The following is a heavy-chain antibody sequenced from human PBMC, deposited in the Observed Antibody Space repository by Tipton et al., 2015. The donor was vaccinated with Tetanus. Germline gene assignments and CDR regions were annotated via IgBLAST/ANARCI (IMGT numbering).Heavy chain of an antibody. CDR2: ISISGDST. CDR1: GFTFNIFG. CDR3: AKEIRPNDS. D-gene: IGHD3-16*01. V-gene: IGHV3-23*01. J-gene: IGHJ4*02. Sequence: SLRLSCAATGFTFNIFGMSWVRQAPGKGLEWVSAISISGDSTYYADSVKGRFTISRDNSKDTLYLQMHSLRVEDTAVYYCAKEIRPNDSWGQGTLVTVSS.